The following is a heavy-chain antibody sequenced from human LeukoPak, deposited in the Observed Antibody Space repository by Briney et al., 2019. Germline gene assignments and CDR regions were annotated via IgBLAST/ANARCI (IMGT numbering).Heavy chain of an antibody. CDR2: INPSGGST. D-gene: IGHD3-22*01. J-gene: IGHJ4*02. CDR1: GYTFTSYY. CDR3: ASGDPAAYYYDSSGYYEFDY. Sequence: ASVKVSCKASGYTFTSYYMHWVRQAPGQGLEWMGIINPSGGSTSYAQKFQGRVTMTTDTSTSTAYMELRSLRSDDTAVYYCASGDPAAYYYDSSGYYEFDYWGQGTLVTVSS. V-gene: IGHV1-46*01.